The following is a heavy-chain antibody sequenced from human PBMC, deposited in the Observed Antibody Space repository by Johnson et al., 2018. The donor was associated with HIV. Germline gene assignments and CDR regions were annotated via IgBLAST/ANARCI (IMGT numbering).Heavy chain of an antibody. V-gene: IGHV3-30*19. J-gene: IGHJ3*02. D-gene: IGHD6-19*01. CDR2: LSFDGSNT. CDR1: GFTFNYYG. Sequence: QVHLVESGGGVVQPGGSLRLSCVASGFTFNYYGMHWVRQAPGKGLQWVGFLSFDGSNTHYADSVRRRFTISRDNSKNTLYLQMNGLRIESTAIYYCARRMKAVAHHDAFDIWGQGTMVTVSS. CDR3: ARRMKAVAHHDAFDI.